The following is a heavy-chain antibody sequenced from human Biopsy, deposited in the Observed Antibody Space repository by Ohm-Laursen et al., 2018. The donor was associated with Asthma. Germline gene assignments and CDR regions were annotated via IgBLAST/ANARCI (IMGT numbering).Heavy chain of an antibody. CDR2: IVFASGAT. Sequence: GASVKVSCNASGVALSGYTFEWVRQARGLGLEWIAWIVFASGATNYAQNFQDRLTVTRDMSAGSVSMELRGLSSTDTAVYYCAAGRTSLQGESLIWGQGTLASVSS. CDR1: GVALSGYT. V-gene: IGHV1-58*01. J-gene: IGHJ4*01. CDR3: AAGRTSLQGESLI. D-gene: IGHD2/OR15-2a*01.